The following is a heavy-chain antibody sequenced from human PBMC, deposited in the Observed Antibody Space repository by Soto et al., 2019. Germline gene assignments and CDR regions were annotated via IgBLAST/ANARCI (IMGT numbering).Heavy chain of an antibody. D-gene: IGHD3-10*01. CDR1: GGSFTGHY. CDR2: VHHSGST. J-gene: IGHJ3*02. V-gene: IGHV4-34*01. CDR3: ARGAGDFSGPDSLDI. Sequence: SETLSLTCAVYGGSFTGHYWSWIRQSPGKGLEWIGEVHHSGSTNYNPSLKSRVTMSTDTSKNQFSLKLTSVTAADTAVYYCARGAGDFSGPDSLDIWGQGTMVTVSS.